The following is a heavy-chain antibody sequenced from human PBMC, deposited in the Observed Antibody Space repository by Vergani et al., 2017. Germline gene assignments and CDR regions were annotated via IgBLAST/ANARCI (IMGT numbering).Heavy chain of an antibody. V-gene: IGHV3-53*02. CDR2: IFTGGTT. Sequence: EVQLVETGGGLIQPGGSLRLSYVVSGFSVSNNYMSWVRHRPGKGLEWVSFIFTGGTTYYGDSVKGRFTISRDNSKNTVHLQMNSLTAEDTAVYYCAKMGNWDDSYFYCMDVWGKGTTVTVSS. CDR1: GFSVSNNY. CDR3: AKMGNWDDSYFYCMDV. J-gene: IGHJ6*03. D-gene: IGHD1-1*01.